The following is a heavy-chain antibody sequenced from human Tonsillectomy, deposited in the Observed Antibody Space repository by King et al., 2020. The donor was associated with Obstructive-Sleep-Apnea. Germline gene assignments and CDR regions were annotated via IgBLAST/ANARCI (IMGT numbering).Heavy chain of an antibody. V-gene: IGHV3-7*03. D-gene: IGHD6-13*01. CDR2: IKQHGSEK. CDR1: GFTFNSYW. Sequence: VQLVESGGGLVQPGGSLRLSCAASGFTFNSYWMTWVRPAPGKGLEWVANIKQHGSEKYYVDSVKGRFTISRDNAKNSLSLQLNSLRVEDTAVYYCARARSSWFIDYWGQGTLVTVSS. J-gene: IGHJ4*02. CDR3: ARARSSWFIDY.